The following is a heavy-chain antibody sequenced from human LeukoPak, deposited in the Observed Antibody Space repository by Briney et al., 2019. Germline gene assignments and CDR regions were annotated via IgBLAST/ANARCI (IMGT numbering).Heavy chain of an antibody. Sequence: ASVKVSCKASGYTFTSYYMHWVRQAPGQGLEWMGWINPNSGGTNYAQKFQGRVTMTRDTSISTAYMELSRLRSDDTAVYYCARDTPAARHWFDPWGQGTLVTVSS. J-gene: IGHJ5*02. CDR2: INPNSGGT. CDR3: ARDTPAARHWFDP. V-gene: IGHV1-2*02. CDR1: GYTFTSYY. D-gene: IGHD6-6*01.